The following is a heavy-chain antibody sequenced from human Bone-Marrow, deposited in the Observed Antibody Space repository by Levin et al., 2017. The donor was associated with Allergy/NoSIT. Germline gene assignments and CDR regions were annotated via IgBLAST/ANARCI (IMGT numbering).Heavy chain of an antibody. CDR3: ARNMIRMGGISYYYYMDV. CDR1: DGSISRGDYY. CDR2: ISYSGST. V-gene: IGHV4-30-4*01. D-gene: IGHD3-16*01. J-gene: IGHJ6*03. Sequence: PSETLSLTCTVSDGSISRGDYYWNWIRQPSGKGLEWIGYISYSGSTYYNPSLKSRATITGDTSKNHFPLNLSSVTAAHTAVYYCARNMIRMGGISYYYYMDVWGKGTTVTVSS.